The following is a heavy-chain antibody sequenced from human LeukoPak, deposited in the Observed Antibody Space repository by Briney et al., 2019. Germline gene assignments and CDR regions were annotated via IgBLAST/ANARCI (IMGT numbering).Heavy chain of an antibody. CDR2: ITGSAGRI. CDR3: AKDWLYCSDCTCQRGYFDY. Sequence: GGSLRLSCAASGFTFSSYGMSWVRQAPGKGLEWVSAITGSAGRIYYADSVKGRFTISRDNSKNTLYLQMNSLRAEDTAVYYCAKDWLYCSDCTCQRGYFDYWGQGTLVTVSS. J-gene: IGHJ4*02. V-gene: IGHV3-23*01. D-gene: IGHD2-15*01. CDR1: GFTFSSYG.